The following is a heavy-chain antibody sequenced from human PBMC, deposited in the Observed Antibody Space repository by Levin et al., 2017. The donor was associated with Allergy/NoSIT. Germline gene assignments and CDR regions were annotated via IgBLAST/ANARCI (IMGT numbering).Heavy chain of an antibody. CDR1: GYSFTSQW. CDR3: ARPGTQDILTGYQY. J-gene: IGHJ4*02. D-gene: IGHD3-9*01. V-gene: IGHV5-51*01. Sequence: KVSCKTSGYSFTSQWIAWVRQMPGKGLEWMGIIFPGDSDTRYSPSFQGQVTFSADKSISTTYLQWNSLKASDTAMYYCARPGTQDILTGYQYWGQGTLVTVSS. CDR2: IFPGDSDT.